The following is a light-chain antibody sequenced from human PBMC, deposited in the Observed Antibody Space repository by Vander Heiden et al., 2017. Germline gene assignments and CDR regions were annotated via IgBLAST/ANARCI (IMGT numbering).Light chain of an antibody. Sequence: QSDLTQPPSASGSPGQSVTISCTGTSSDVGGYVYVSWYQVHPGKVPKLVSYDVGQRPSGVPSRFSGSKSGNTASLTVSGLQPEDEAIYYCASYAGRNNFVFGPGTKVTVL. V-gene: IGLV2-8*01. J-gene: IGLJ1*01. CDR1: SSDVGGYVY. CDR3: ASYAGRNNFV. CDR2: DVG.